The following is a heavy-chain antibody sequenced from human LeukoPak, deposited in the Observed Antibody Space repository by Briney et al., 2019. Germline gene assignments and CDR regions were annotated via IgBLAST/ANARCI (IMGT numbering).Heavy chain of an antibody. Sequence: SQTLSLTRTASGGSINSTNYYWGWIRQPPGKGLEWIGSIYYSGSTYYNPSLRSRVTISVDTPKNQFSLKLTSVTAADTAVYYCATHDSSGYYRPLDYWGQGTLVTVSS. CDR1: GGSINSTNYY. J-gene: IGHJ4*02. V-gene: IGHV4-39*01. CDR3: ATHDSSGYYRPLDY. D-gene: IGHD3-22*01. CDR2: IYYSGST.